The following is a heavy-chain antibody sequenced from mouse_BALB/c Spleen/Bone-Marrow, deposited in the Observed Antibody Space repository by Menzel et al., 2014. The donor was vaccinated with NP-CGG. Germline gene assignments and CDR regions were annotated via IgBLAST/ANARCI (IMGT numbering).Heavy chain of an antibody. J-gene: IGHJ1*01. CDR2: VNPYSDGT. CDR1: GYTFTSYM. V-gene: IGHV1-14*01. Sequence: VQLQQPGPELVKPGASVKMSCKASGYTFTSYMMHWVKQKPGQGLEWVGYVNPYSDGTYYTEDFKGKATLTSDKSSGTVYMEPSSLTSEDSAVFYCARSKDWYFDVWGAGTTVTVSS. CDR3: ARSKDWYFDV.